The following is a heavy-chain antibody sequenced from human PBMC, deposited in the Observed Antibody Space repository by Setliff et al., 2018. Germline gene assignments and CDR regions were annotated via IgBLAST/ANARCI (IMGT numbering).Heavy chain of an antibody. CDR3: VRGLNSESWTFRY. J-gene: IGHJ4*02. CDR2: IHNNGRI. Sequence: SETLSLTCSVSGASITSYYWSWIRQPPGKGLEWIAYIHNNGRIKYNPALKSRVTISVDTSKNQFSLRLTSVTAADTAIYYCVRGLNSESWTFRYWSQGILVTVSS. D-gene: IGHD1-26*01. V-gene: IGHV4-4*08. CDR1: GASITSYY.